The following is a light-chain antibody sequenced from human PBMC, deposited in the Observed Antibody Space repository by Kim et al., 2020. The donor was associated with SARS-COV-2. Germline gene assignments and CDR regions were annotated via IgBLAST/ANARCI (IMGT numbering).Light chain of an antibody. CDR3: SSYASGDNLV. CDR1: RSDVGGYTS. J-gene: IGLJ3*02. Sequence: GRSVAISCTGTRSDVGGYTSVSWYQHYPDKAPKLIIYEVTKRPSGVPDRFSGSKSGNTASLTVSGLQAEDEADYYCSSYASGDNLVFGGGTQLTVL. V-gene: IGLV2-8*01. CDR2: EVT.